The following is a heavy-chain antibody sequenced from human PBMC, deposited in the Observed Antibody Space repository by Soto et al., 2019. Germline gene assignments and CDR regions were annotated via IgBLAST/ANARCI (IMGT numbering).Heavy chain of an antibody. J-gene: IGHJ4*02. Sequence: SQTLSLTCAISGGSVSSNSAAWNWIRQSPSRGLEWLGRTYYRSKWYNDFALSVKSRIAINADTSKNQFSLQLNSVTPEDTAVYYCARNPFRLENGYKSQYYFEYWGLGSLVTVSS. V-gene: IGHV6-1*01. D-gene: IGHD5-12*01. CDR1: GGSVSSNSAA. CDR3: ARNPFRLENGYKSQYYFEY. CDR2: TYYRSKWYN.